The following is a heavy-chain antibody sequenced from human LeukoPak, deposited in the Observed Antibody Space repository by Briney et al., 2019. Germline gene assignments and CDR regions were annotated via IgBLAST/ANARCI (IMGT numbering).Heavy chain of an antibody. CDR3: AKDTASCYYMDV. Sequence: GGSLRLSCAASGFTFSSYGMPWVRQAPGKGLEGVAVIWYDGSDKYYADSVKGRFTISRVNSKNTLDPGMNSLRGKDRAVYYCAKDTASCYYMDVWGKGTTVTVSS. CDR2: IWYDGSDK. D-gene: IGHD4-17*01. V-gene: IGHV3-33*06. J-gene: IGHJ6*03. CDR1: GFTFSSYG.